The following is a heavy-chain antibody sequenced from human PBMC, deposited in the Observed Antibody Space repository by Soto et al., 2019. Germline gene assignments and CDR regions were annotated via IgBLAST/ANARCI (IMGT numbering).Heavy chain of an antibody. CDR3: ARGSPSDDYVIDD. CDR2: ISAYNGNT. V-gene: IGHV1-18*04. CDR1: GYPFTSYG. D-gene: IGHD4-17*01. J-gene: IGHJ4*02. Sequence: ASVKVSCKASGYPFTSYGISWVRQAPGQGLEWMGWISAYNGNTNYAQKLQGRVTMTTDTSTSTAYMELRSLRSDDTAVCYCARGSPSDDYVIDDWGQGPLVGVSS.